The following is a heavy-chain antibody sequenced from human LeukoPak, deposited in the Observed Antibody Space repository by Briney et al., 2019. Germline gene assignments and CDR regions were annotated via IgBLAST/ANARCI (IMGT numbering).Heavy chain of an antibody. CDR3: AGYSFASGIDTFDI. Sequence: SETLSLTCSVSGGSVSSGGHFWSWVRQHPGKGLEWIGYIYYIGSSYYIPSLQSRVTMSVDTSNSQFSLKLRSVTAADTAVYYCAGYSFASGIDTFDIWGQGTMVTVSS. J-gene: IGHJ3*02. CDR1: GGSVSSGGHF. CDR2: IYYIGSS. D-gene: IGHD3-10*01. V-gene: IGHV4-31*03.